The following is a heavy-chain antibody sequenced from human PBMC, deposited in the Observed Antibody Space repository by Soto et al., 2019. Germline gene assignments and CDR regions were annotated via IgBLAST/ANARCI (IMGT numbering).Heavy chain of an antibody. V-gene: IGHV1-18*01. CDR3: ARPYRNWFDP. CDR1: VYTFTGYG. J-gene: IGHJ5*02. CDR2: ISAYNGNT. D-gene: IGHD3-16*02. Sequence: VKVSWMSHVYTFTGYGISGVRQAPGQGLEWMGWISAYNGNTNYAKKLQGRVTMTTETSTSTAYMELRSLRSDDTDVYYCARPYRNWFDPWGQGTLVTVSS.